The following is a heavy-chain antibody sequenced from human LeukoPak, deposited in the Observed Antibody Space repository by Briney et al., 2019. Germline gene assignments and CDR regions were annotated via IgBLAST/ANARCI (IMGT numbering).Heavy chain of an antibody. J-gene: IGHJ5*02. CDR2: IYYSGST. Sequence: PSGTLSLTCAVSGGSISSTNLWNWVRQPPGKGLEWIGSIYYSGSTYYNPSLKSRVTISVDTSKNQFSLKLSSVTAADTAVYYCASTGYYDFWSGYYPRFDPWGQGTLVTVSS. D-gene: IGHD3-3*01. CDR3: ASTGYYDFWSGYYPRFDP. CDR1: GGSISSTNL. V-gene: IGHV4-4*02.